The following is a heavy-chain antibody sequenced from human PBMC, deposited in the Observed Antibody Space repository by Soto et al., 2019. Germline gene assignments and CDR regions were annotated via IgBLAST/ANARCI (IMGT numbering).Heavy chain of an antibody. J-gene: IGHJ5*02. CDR1: GGTFSSYA. D-gene: IGHD5-12*01. V-gene: IGHV1-69*06. CDR3: ARRAWGYDNWFDP. Sequence: SVKVSCKASGGTFSSYAISWVRQAPGQGLGWMGGIIPIFGTANYAQKFQGRVTITADKSTSTAYMELSSLRSEDTAVYYCARRAWGYDNWFDPWGQGTPVTVSS. CDR2: IIPIFGTA.